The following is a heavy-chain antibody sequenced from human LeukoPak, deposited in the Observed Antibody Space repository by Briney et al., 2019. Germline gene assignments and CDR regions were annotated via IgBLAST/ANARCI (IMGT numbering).Heavy chain of an antibody. Sequence: GASVKVSCKASGYTFTSYGISWVRQAPGQGLEWMGWISAYNGNTNYAQRLQGRVTMTTDTSTSTAYMELRSLRSDDTAVYYCARDKGADISYYDFWSGYYSFYGIDVWGQGTTVTVSS. CDR1: GYTFTSYG. V-gene: IGHV1-18*01. D-gene: IGHD3-3*01. CDR3: ARDKGADISYYDFWSGYYSFYGIDV. J-gene: IGHJ6*02. CDR2: ISAYNGNT.